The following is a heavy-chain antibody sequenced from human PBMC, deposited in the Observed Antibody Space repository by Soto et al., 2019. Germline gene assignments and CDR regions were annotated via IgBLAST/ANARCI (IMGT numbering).Heavy chain of an antibody. CDR1: GFTFSSYS. D-gene: IGHD3-10*01. Sequence: GGSLRLSCAASGFTFSSYSMNWVSHAPAKGLYWLSSISSSSSYIYYAASVKRRFTISRDNAKNSLYLQMNSLRADDTAVYYCASFGVEHWFDPWGQGTLVTVSS. J-gene: IGHJ5*02. CDR2: ISSSSSYI. V-gene: IGHV3-21*01. CDR3: ASFGVEHWFDP.